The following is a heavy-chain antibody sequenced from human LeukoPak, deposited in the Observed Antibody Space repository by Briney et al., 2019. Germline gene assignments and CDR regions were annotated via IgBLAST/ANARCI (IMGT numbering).Heavy chain of an antibody. CDR3: ARVAVAGTSDY. CDR1: GGSISSGTYY. Sequence: SETLSLTCTVSGGSISSGTYYWSWIRQPAGKGLEWIGRIYTSGSTNYNPSLKSQVTISVDTSKNQFSLKLSSVTAADTAVYYCARVAVAGTSDYWGQGTLVTVSS. V-gene: IGHV4-61*02. J-gene: IGHJ4*02. D-gene: IGHD6-19*01. CDR2: IYTSGST.